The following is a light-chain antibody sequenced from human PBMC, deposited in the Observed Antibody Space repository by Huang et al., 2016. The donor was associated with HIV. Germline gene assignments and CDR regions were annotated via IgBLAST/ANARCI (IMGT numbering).Light chain of an antibody. V-gene: IGKV3-15*01. CDR2: GAS. CDR3: QQYDNWPLN. Sequence: ERVMTQSPATLSVAPGERVTLSCRTSHSVSSNLAWYQQKPGQAPRLLIHGASTRATGIPARFSGSGSGTEFTLAISSLQSEDSGVYFCQQYDNWPLNFGQGTRLEIK. CDR1: HSVSSN. J-gene: IGKJ5*01.